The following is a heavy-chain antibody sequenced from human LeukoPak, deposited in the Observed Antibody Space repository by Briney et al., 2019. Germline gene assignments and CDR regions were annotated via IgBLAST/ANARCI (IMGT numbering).Heavy chain of an antibody. V-gene: IGHV3-30*18. CDR2: ISYDGSNK. CDR1: GFTFSSYG. CDR3: AKGWLQLDAFDI. Sequence: GRSLRLSYAASGFTFSSYGMHWVRQAPGKGLEWVAVISYDGSNKYYADSVKGRFTISRDNSKSTLYLQMNSLRAEDTAVYYCAKGWLQLDAFDIWGQGTMVTVSS. J-gene: IGHJ3*02. D-gene: IGHD5-24*01.